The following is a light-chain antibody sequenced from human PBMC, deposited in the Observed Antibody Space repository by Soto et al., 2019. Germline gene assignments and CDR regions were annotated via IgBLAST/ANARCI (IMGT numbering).Light chain of an antibody. J-gene: IGLJ2*01. CDR2: EVK. Sequence: QAVVTQPASVSGSPGQSITISCTGTSSDVGGYNFVSWYQHHPDRAPQLIIYEVKNRPSGVSTRFSGSKSAYTATLTISGLQTEDEADYYCCSYTVNNTRVVFGGGTKLTVL. CDR1: SSDVGGYNF. CDR3: CSYTVNNTRVV. V-gene: IGLV2-14*01.